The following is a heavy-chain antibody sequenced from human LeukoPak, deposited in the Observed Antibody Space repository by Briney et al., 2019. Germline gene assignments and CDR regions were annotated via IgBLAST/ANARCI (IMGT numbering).Heavy chain of an antibody. V-gene: IGHV4-34*01. CDR1: GGSFSGYY. CDR3: ASVSDYYGMDV. CDR2: INHSGST. J-gene: IGHJ6*02. Sequence: SETLSLTCAVYGGSFSGYYWSWIRQPPGKGLEWIGEINHSGSTNYNPSLKSRVTISVDTSKNQFSLKLSSVTAADTAVYYCASVSDYYGMDVWGQGTTVTVSS.